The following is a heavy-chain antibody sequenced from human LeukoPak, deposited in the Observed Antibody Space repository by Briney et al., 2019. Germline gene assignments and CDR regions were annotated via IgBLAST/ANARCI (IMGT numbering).Heavy chain of an antibody. CDR2: IYTSGST. CDR3: ARAHDSTEIDAFDI. Sequence: SETLSLTCTVSGGSISSYYWSWFQQPAGKGLEWIGRIYTSGSTNYNPSLKTRVTMPVDTSRNQFSLKLRSVTAADTAVYYCARAHDSTEIDAFDIWGQGTMVTVSS. CDR1: GGSISSYY. J-gene: IGHJ3*02. D-gene: IGHD3-22*01. V-gene: IGHV4-4*07.